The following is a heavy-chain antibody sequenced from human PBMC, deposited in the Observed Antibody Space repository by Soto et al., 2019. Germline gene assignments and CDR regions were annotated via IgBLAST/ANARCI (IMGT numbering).Heavy chain of an antibody. Sequence: SETLSLTCTVSGGSISGDYWSWIRQPPGKGLEWIGYIYYSGSTNYNPSLKSRVTISIDTSKNQFSLRLSSVTAADTAFYYCGRMDYHEGEGYFAYWVQRTLVPVSS. J-gene: IGHJ4*02. D-gene: IGHD3-22*01. V-gene: IGHV4-59*01. CDR2: IYYSGST. CDR3: GRMDYHEGEGYFAY. CDR1: GGSISGDY.